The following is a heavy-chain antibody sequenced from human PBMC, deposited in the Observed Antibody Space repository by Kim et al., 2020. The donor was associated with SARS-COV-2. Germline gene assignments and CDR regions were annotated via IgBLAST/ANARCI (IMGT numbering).Heavy chain of an antibody. J-gene: IGHJ4*02. CDR2: IYYSGST. V-gene: IGHV4-39*07. CDR1: GGSISSSSYY. Sequence: SETLSLTCTVSGGSISSSSYYWGWIRQPPGKGLEWIGSIYYSGSTYYNPSLKSRVTISVDTSKNQFSLKLSSVTAADTAVYYCAREVKGLEFNFDYWGQGTLVTVSS. CDR3: AREVKGLEFNFDY. D-gene: IGHD3-3*01.